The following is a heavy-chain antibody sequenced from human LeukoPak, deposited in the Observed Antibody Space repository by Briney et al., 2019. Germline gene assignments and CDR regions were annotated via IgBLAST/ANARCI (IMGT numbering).Heavy chain of an antibody. CDR2: ISSSGRMI. J-gene: IGHJ4*02. V-gene: IGHV3-48*03. D-gene: IGHD2-2*01. Sequence: PGGSLRLSCAASGFTFSSYEMNWVRQAPGEGLEWVSYISSSGRMIHYADSVKGRFTISRDNAKNSLYLQMNSLRAEDTAVYYCARKYCSTTSCLFDYWGQGTLVTVSS. CDR1: GFTFSSYE. CDR3: ARKYCSTTSCLFDY.